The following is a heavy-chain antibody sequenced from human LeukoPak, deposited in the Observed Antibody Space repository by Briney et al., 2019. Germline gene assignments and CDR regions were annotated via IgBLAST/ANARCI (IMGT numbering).Heavy chain of an antibody. CDR2: IRYDGSNK. V-gene: IGHV3-30*02. CDR1: GFTFSSYG. J-gene: IGHJ4*02. D-gene: IGHD5-24*01. CDR3: AKSGYNRFDY. Sequence: GGSLSLSCAASGFTFSSYGMHWVRQAAGKGLEWVAFIRYDGSNKYYADSVKGRFTISRDNSKNTLYLQMNSLRAEDTAVYYCAKSGYNRFDYWGQGTLVTVSS.